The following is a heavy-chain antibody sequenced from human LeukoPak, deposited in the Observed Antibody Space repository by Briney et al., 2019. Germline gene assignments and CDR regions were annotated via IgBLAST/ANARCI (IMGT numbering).Heavy chain of an antibody. CDR1: GFTVSSNY. CDR2: IYSGGST. V-gene: IGHV3-66*01. J-gene: IGHJ4*02. Sequence: GGSLRLSCAASGFTVSSNYMSWVRQAPGKGLEWVSIIYSGGSTYYADSVKGRFTISRDNSKNTLYLQMNSLRAEDTAVYYCARGSYDSPRGYWGQGTLVTVSS. D-gene: IGHD3-3*01. CDR3: ARGSYDSPRGY.